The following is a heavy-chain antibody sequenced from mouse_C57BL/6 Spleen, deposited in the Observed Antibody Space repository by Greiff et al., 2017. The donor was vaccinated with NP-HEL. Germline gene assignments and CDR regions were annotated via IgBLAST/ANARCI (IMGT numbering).Heavy chain of an antibody. CDR3: ARGGGPRPWFAY. D-gene: IGHD2-12*01. J-gene: IGHJ3*01. CDR2: INPGSGGT. CDR1: GYAFTNYL. Sequence: QVQLQQSGAELVRPGTSVKVSCKASGYAFTNYLIEWVKQRPGQGLEWIGVINPGSGGTNYNEKFKGKATLTADTSSSTAYMQLSSLTSEDSAVYFCARGGGPRPWFAYWGQGTLVTVSA. V-gene: IGHV1-54*01.